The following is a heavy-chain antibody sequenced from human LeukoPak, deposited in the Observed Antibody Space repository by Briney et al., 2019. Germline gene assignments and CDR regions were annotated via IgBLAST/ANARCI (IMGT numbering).Heavy chain of an antibody. CDR1: GYSFTSYY. CDR2: INLNDGGT. D-gene: IGHD2-2*02. V-gene: IGHV1-46*01. CDR3: ARDRAYCTSTTCYRDNWFDP. Sequence: ASVKVSCKASGYSFTSYYMHWVRQAPGQGLEWMGMINLNDGGTTYAQKFQGRVTLTRDTSTSTVYMELSSLRSEDTALYYCARDRAYCTSTTCYRDNWFDPWGQGTLVTVSS. J-gene: IGHJ5*02.